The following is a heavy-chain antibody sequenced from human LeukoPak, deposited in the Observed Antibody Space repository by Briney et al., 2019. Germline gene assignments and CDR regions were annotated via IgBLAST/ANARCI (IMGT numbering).Heavy chain of an antibody. CDR1: GGSFGGYY. CDR3: ARAFRAVRRGSTSCYYFDY. V-gene: IGHV4-34*01. J-gene: IGHJ4*02. CDR2: INHSGST. D-gene: IGHD2-2*01. Sequence: SETLSLTCAVYGGSFGGYYWSWIRQPPGKGLEWIGEINHSGSTNYNPSLKSRVTISVDTSKNQFSLKLSSVTAADTAVYYCARAFRAVRRGSTSCYYFDYWGQGTLVTVSS.